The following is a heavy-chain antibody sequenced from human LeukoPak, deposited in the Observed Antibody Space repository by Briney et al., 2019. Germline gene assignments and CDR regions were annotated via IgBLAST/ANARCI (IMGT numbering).Heavy chain of an antibody. CDR1: GFTFSSYA. CDR3: AKDIRYFDS. J-gene: IGHJ4*02. CDR2: ISGSGGST. V-gene: IGHV3-23*01. Sequence: GGPLRLSCAASGFTFSSYAMSWVRQAPGKGLEWVSRISGSGGSTYYADSVKGRLTISRDNSKNTLYLQMNSLRAEDTAIYYCAKDIRYFDSWGQGTLVTVSS. D-gene: IGHD3-9*01.